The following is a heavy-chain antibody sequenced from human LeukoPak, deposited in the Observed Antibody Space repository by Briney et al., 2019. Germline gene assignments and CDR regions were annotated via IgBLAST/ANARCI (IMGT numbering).Heavy chain of an antibody. CDR1: GFTFSSYS. Sequence: GGSLRLSCAASGFTFSSYSMNWVRQAPGKGLEWVSSISSSSSYIYCADSVKGRFTISRDNAKNSLYLQMNSLRAEDTAVYYCARDPGYYDFWSGYYSRTNWFDPWGQGTLVTVSS. J-gene: IGHJ5*02. CDR2: ISSSSSYI. V-gene: IGHV3-21*01. D-gene: IGHD3-3*01. CDR3: ARDPGYYDFWSGYYSRTNWFDP.